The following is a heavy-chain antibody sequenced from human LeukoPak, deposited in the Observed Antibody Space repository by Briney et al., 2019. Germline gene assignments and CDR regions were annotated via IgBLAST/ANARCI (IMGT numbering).Heavy chain of an antibody. CDR2: INHSGST. Sequence: SETLSLTCAVYGGSFSGYYWSWIRQPPGKGLEWIGEINHSGSTNYNPSLKSRVTISVDTSKNQFSQKLSSVTAADTAVYYCARGNDSSGYYLDYWGQGTLVTVSS. J-gene: IGHJ4*02. CDR1: GGSFSGYY. V-gene: IGHV4-34*01. CDR3: ARGNDSSGYYLDY. D-gene: IGHD3-22*01.